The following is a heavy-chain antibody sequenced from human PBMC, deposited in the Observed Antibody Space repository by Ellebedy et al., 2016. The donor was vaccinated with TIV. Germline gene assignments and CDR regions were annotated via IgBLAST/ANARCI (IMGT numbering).Heavy chain of an antibody. CDR2: IRDDSSKK. D-gene: IGHD6-13*01. CDR1: GFTFTSYG. V-gene: IGHV3-30*02. CDR3: AKGRSAAVDH. J-gene: IGHJ4*02. Sequence: GESLKISCAASGFTFTSYGMHWVRQAPGKGLEWVAYIRDDSSKKYYADSLKGRFTISRANSKNTLYLQMSALRGDDTAVYYCAKGRSAAVDHWGQGTLVTVSS.